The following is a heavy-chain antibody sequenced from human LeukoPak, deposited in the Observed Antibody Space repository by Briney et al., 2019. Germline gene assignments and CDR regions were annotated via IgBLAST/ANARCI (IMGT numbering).Heavy chain of an antibody. CDR1: GGSISSGGYY. J-gene: IGHJ5*02. CDR3: ARLSSFSSSKTAAPVSWFDP. D-gene: IGHD6-13*01. Sequence: SETLSLTCTVSGGSISSGGYYWNWIRQHPRKGLEWMGYIYYSGSTNYNPSLKSRVSISLDTSKIQFSLRLSSVTAADTAVYYCARLSSFSSSKTAAPVSWFDPWGQGILVTVSS. CDR2: IYYSGST. V-gene: IGHV4-31*03.